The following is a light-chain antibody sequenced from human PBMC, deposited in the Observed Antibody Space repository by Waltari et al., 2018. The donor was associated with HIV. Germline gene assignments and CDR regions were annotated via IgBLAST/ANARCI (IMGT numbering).Light chain of an antibody. CDR2: KAS. CDR1: QSISSW. J-gene: IGKJ1*01. CDR3: QQYDSYSWT. V-gene: IGKV1-5*03. Sequence: DIQMTQSPSTLTVSLGDRVTITCRASQSISSWLAWYQQKPGKAPKVLIYKASSLESGVPSRFSGSGSGTEFTLTISSLQSDDFATYYCQQYDSYSWTFGQGTKVEIK.